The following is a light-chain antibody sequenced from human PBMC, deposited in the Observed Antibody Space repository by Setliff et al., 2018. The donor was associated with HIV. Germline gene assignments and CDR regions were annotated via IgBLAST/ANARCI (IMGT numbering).Light chain of an antibody. J-gene: IGLJ1*01. CDR3: CSYAGSSSYV. Sequence: QSALTQPASVSGSPGQSITISCTGTSSDVGGYNYVSWYQQHPGKAPKLMIYDVSKRPSGVSYRFSGSKSGNTASLTISGLQAEDEADYYCCSYAGSSSYVFGTGTKVTVL. CDR2: DVS. V-gene: IGLV2-23*02. CDR1: SSDVGGYNY.